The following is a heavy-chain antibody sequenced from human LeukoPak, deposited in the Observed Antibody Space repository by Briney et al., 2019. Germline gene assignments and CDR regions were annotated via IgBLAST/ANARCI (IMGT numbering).Heavy chain of an antibody. D-gene: IGHD1-7*01. Sequence: GGSLTLSWAASGFTFSSFGMHWVRQAPGKGLEWVAVIWYDASNKYYADSVKGRFTISRDNSKNTLYPHMNSLRDDDTAVYYCVRGVGVSRFNYLDPWGQGTLVIVSS. CDR2: IWYDASNK. V-gene: IGHV3-33*01. CDR1: GFTFSSFG. J-gene: IGHJ5*02. CDR3: VRGVGVSRFNYLDP.